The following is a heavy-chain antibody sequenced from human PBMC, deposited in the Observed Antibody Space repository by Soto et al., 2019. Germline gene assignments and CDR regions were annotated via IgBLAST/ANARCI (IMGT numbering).Heavy chain of an antibody. J-gene: IGHJ3*02. CDR1: GFTFSDFY. CDR2: ISSSSGYT. CDR3: ARDIVVIPTARPNDAFDI. Sequence: GSLRLSCAASGFTFSDFYMSWFRQAPGKGLEWVSYISSSSGYTNYADSVKGRFTISRDNAKNSLYLQMNSLRAEDTALYYCARDIVVIPTARPNDAFDIWGQGTMVTVSS. V-gene: IGHV3-11*05. D-gene: IGHD2-2*02.